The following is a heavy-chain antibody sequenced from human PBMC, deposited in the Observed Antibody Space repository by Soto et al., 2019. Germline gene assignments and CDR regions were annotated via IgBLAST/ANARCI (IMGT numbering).Heavy chain of an antibody. CDR1: GGSFSGYY. Sequence: SETLSLTRAVYGGSFSGYYWSGIRQPPGKGLEWIGEINHSGSTNYNPSLKSRVTISVDTSKNQFSLKLSSVTAADTAVYYCARDRARGIAPPGPPPLSDNWFPPGGQETLVTVPS. D-gene: IGHD6-13*01. CDR2: INHSGST. CDR3: ARDRARGIAPPGPPPLSDNWFPP. V-gene: IGHV4-34*01. J-gene: IGHJ5*02.